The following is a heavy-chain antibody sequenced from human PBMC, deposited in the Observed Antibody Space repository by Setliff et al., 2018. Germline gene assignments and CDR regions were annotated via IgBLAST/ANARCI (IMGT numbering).Heavy chain of an antibody. V-gene: IGHV3-30*02. Sequence: GGSLRLSCAASGFVFGTYGMHWVRQAPGKGLDWVASVRFDGSYKVYADSVKGRFTISRDNSENTLFLQMTSLRPEDTAVYYCAKDKDFVVVAAYFDSWGQGTPVTVSS. D-gene: IGHD2-21*02. CDR2: VRFDGSYK. CDR3: AKDKDFVVVAAYFDS. J-gene: IGHJ4*02. CDR1: GFVFGTYG.